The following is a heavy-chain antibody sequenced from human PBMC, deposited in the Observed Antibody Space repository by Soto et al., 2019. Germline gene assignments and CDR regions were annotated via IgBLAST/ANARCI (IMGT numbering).Heavy chain of an antibody. D-gene: IGHD1-26*01. Sequence: PGESLKISCEASGYSFTSYWIGWFRQMPGKGLEWMGIINPGNSDTRYSPSFQGHVSISADYSSGTAYLQWSSLKASDTAMYYCARRHTGSYFDVYNWFDPWGQGTLVTVSS. J-gene: IGHJ5*02. V-gene: IGHV5-51*01. CDR1: GYSFTSYW. CDR2: INPGNSDT. CDR3: ARRHTGSYFDVYNWFDP.